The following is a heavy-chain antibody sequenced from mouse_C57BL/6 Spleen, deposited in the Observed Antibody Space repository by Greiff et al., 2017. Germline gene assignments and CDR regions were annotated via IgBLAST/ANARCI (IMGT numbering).Heavy chain of an antibody. J-gene: IGHJ1*03. D-gene: IGHD3-3*01. CDR1: GYTFTNYW. CDR3: ARKGQDFDV. Sequence: QVHVKQSGAELVRPGTSVKMSCKASGYTFTNYWIGWAKQRPGHGLEWIGDIYPGGGYTNYNEKFKGKATLTADKSSSTAYMQFSSLTSEDSAIYYCARKGQDFDVWGTGTTVTVSS. CDR2: IYPGGGYT. V-gene: IGHV1-63*01.